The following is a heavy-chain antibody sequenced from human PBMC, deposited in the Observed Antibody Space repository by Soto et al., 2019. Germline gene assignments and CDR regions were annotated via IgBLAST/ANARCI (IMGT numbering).Heavy chain of an antibody. V-gene: IGHV4-59*01. CDR1: GGSISSYY. D-gene: IGHD3-10*01. CDR2: IYYSGST. Sequence: LTCTVSGGSISSYYWSWIRQPPGKGLEWIGYIYYSGSTNYNPSLKSRVTISVDTSKNQFSLKLSSVTAADTAVYYCARGSGSGSYLPYYYYYGMDVWGQGTTVTVSS. CDR3: ARGSGSGSYLPYYYYYGMDV. J-gene: IGHJ6*02.